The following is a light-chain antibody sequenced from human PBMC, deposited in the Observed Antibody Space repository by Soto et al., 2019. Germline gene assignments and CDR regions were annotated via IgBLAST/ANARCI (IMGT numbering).Light chain of an antibody. CDR1: SSDVGAYDY. CDR2: EVS. V-gene: IGLV2-14*03. CDR3: SSYTSSSTRV. Sequence: ITISCTGTSSDVGAYDYVSWYQQHPDKAPKLMIYEVSNRPSGVSNRFSGSKSVNTATLTVSGLQADDEADYYCSSYTSSSTRVFGTGTKVTVL. J-gene: IGLJ1*01.